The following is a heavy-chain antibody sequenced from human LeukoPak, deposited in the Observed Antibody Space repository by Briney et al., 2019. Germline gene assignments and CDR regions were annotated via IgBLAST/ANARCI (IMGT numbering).Heavy chain of an antibody. V-gene: IGHV3-21*01. CDR2: ISSSSSYI. J-gene: IGHJ4*02. CDR3: ARVYAGVDY. CDR1: GFTFSSYS. D-gene: IGHD2-2*01. Sequence: GGSLRLSCAASGFTFSSYSMNWVRQAPGKGLEWVSSISSSSSYIYYVDSVKGRFTISRDNAKNSLYPQMNSLRAEDTAVYYCARVYAGVDYWGQGTLVTVSS.